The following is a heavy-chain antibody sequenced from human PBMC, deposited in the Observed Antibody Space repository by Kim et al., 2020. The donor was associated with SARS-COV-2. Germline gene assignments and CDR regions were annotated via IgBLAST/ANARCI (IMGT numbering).Heavy chain of an antibody. CDR1: GFSFGDYA. CDR3: AARGMQRLGELTYYGYF. V-gene: IGHV3-23*01. CDR2: IYNNGGAT. D-gene: IGHD3-10*01. Sequence: GGSLRLSCAASGFSFGDYAMNWVRQAPGKGLVWVSTIYNNGGATYTADSVRGRFTISRDNSKDTLYLQMDSLRADEATVIYYAARGMQRLGELTYYGYF. J-gene: IGHJ2*01.